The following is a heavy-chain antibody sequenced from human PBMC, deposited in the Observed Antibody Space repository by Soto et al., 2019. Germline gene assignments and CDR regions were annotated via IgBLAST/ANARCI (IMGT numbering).Heavy chain of an antibody. CDR3: ARDAPSGRADYYGMDV. D-gene: IGHD1-26*01. CDR2: IVPIVDTS. J-gene: IGHJ6*02. Sequence: SVKVSCKTSGGTFSSYAISWVRQAHGQGLEWMGGIVPIVDTSTYAQKFQGRVTITADESTSTAYMELSSLRSEDTAVYFCARDAPSGRADYYGMDVWGQGTTVTVSS. CDR1: GGTFSSYA. V-gene: IGHV1-69*13.